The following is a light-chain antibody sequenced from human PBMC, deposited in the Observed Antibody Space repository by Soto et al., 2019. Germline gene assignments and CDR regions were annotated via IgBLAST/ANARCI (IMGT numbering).Light chain of an antibody. CDR3: TSYTRSTTLV. Sequence: QSALTQPASVSGSPGQSITISCTGTSSDIGGYNYVSWYQQHPGTAPKLMIYDVSNRPSGVSNRFSGSKSGNTASLTISWLQAEDEADYYCTSYTRSTTLVFGGGTKLTVL. J-gene: IGLJ2*01. V-gene: IGLV2-14*03. CDR2: DVS. CDR1: SSDIGGYNY.